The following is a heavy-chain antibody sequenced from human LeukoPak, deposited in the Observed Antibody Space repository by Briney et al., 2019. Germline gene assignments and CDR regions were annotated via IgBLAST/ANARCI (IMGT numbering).Heavy chain of an antibody. D-gene: IGHD1-26*01. Sequence: SQTLSLTCDVSGDSVSNKNGAWNWIRQSPSRGLEWLGRTYFRAEWRTDYAVSVKGRIAITADTSKNQFSLQLASVTPEDTAVYYCASGWALSWGQGSLVAASS. CDR1: GDSVSNKNGA. J-gene: IGHJ5*02. CDR3: ASGWALS. V-gene: IGHV6-1*01. CDR2: TYFRAEWRT.